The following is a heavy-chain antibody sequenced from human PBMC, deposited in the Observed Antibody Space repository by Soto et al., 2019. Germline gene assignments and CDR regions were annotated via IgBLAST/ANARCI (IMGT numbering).Heavy chain of an antibody. CDR3: VGYNHAWGIY. V-gene: IGHV3-7*01. D-gene: IGHD1-1*01. CDR1: GFTFSNYW. Sequence: GGSLRLSCAASGFTFSNYWMNWVRRAPGKGLEWVANIKYDGSKTDYVDSVKGRFTISRDNAKNSLYLQMNSLRGEDTAVYYCVGYNHAWGIYWGQGT. CDR2: IKYDGSKT. J-gene: IGHJ4*02.